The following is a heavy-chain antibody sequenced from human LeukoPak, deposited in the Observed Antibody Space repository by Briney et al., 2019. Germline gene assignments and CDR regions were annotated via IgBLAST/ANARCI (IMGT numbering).Heavy chain of an antibody. CDR3: ARRARHYDSSGYYLYYFDY. D-gene: IGHD3-22*01. CDR2: IYYSGST. CDR1: GGSISSYY. J-gene: IGHJ4*02. V-gene: IGHV4-59*08. Sequence: PSETLSLTCTVSGGSISSYYWSWIRQPPGKGLEWIGYIYYSGSTYYNPSLKSRVTISVDTSKNQFSLKLSSVTAADTAVYYCARRARHYDSSGYYLYYFDYWGQGTLVTVSS.